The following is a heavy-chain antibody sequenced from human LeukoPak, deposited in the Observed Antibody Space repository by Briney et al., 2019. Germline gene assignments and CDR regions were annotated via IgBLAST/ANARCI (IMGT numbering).Heavy chain of an antibody. CDR1: GFTFSSYG. CDR3: AKDTEGAARPGPFDY. Sequence: GGSLRLSCAASGFTFSSYGMHWVRQAPGKGLEWVAFIRYDGSNKYYADSVKGRFTISRDNSENTLYLQMNSLRAEDTAVYYCAKDTEGAARPGPFDYWGQGTLVTVSS. CDR2: IRYDGSNK. D-gene: IGHD6-6*01. V-gene: IGHV3-30*02. J-gene: IGHJ4*02.